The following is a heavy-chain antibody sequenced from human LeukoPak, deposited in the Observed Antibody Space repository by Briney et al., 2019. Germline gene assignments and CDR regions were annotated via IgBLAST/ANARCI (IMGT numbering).Heavy chain of an antibody. D-gene: IGHD2-15*01. Sequence: PGGSLRLSCAASGFTFSTYWMHWVRQAPGKGLVWVSRINSDGISTSYADSVKGRFTISRDNAKNTLSLQINSLRAEDTAVYYCARESACSGGSCYSVPNGGNFDYWGQGTLVTVSS. J-gene: IGHJ4*02. CDR2: INSDGIST. CDR3: ARESACSGGSCYSVPNGGNFDY. V-gene: IGHV3-74*01. CDR1: GFTFSTYW.